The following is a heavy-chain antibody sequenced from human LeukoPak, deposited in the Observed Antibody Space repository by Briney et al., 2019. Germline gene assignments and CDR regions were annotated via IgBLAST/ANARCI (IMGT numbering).Heavy chain of an antibody. J-gene: IGHJ6*02. CDR2: INHSGST. CDR1: GGSFSGYY. Sequence: SSETLSLTCAVYGGSFSGYYWSWIRQPPGKGLGWIGEINHSGSTNYNPSLKSRVTISVDTSKNQFSLKLSSVTAADTAVYYCARGYQLLSIYYYGMDVWGQGTTVTVSS. D-gene: IGHD2-2*01. CDR3: ARGYQLLSIYYYGMDV. V-gene: IGHV4-34*01.